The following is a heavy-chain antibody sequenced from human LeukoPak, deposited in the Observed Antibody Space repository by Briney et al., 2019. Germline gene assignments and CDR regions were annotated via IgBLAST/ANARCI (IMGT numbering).Heavy chain of an antibody. D-gene: IGHD1-26*01. Sequence: SETLSLTCTVSGGSISSHSWSWIRQPPGKGLEWIGYLYYSGSISYNPFLKSRVTISVDTSNNRFSLKLSSVTAADTAVYYCARDERRGTYYGTFDSWGQGTLVTVSS. J-gene: IGHJ4*02. V-gene: IGHV4-59*11. CDR2: LYYSGSI. CDR3: ARDERRGTYYGTFDS. CDR1: GGSISSHS.